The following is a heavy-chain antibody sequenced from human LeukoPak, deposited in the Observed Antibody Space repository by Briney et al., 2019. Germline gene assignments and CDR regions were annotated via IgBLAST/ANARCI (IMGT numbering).Heavy chain of an antibody. D-gene: IGHD4-11*01. CDR3: ARSNQADDY. Sequence: SGRSLRLSCAAAGFTFSSYWMHWVRQVPGKGLVWVSRVNPGGSSTAYADSVKGRFSISRDNARNTLYLQMNSLRDEDTAVYYCARSNQADDYWGQGTLVTVSS. V-gene: IGHV3-74*01. J-gene: IGHJ4*02. CDR2: VNPGGSST. CDR1: GFTFSSYW.